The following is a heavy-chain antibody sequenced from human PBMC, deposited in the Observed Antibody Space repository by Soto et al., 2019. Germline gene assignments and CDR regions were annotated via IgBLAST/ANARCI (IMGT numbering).Heavy chain of an antibody. D-gene: IGHD3-16*01. J-gene: IGHJ4*02. V-gene: IGHV4-30-4*01. CDR3: ARAVRGSYFDY. CDR1: GGSISSGDYY. CDR2: IYYSGST. Sequence: QVQLQESGPGLVKPSQTLSLTCTVSGGSISSGDYYWSWIRQPPGKGLEWIGYIYYSGSTYYNPSLKTRVTTSVDTSKNQLSLKLSSVTAADTAVYYCARAVRGSYFDYWGQRTLVTVSS.